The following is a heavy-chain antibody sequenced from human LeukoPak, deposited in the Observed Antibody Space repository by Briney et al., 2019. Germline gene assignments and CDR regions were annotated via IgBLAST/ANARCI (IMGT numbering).Heavy chain of an antibody. CDR3: ARMPPTTYYYDSSGYTYFDY. CDR2: IYYSGHT. Sequence: PSETLSLTCTVSGGSISSADYYWSWIRQPPGKGLEWIGYIYYSGHTYHNPSLKSRLSISVDTSKNQFSLRLSSVTAADTAVYYCARMPPTTYYYDSSGYTYFDYWGQGTLVTVSS. D-gene: IGHD3-22*01. CDR1: GGSISSADYY. J-gene: IGHJ4*02. V-gene: IGHV4-30-4*01.